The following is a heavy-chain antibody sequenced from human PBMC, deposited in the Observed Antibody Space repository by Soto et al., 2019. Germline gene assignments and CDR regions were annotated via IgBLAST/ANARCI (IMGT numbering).Heavy chain of an antibody. CDR2: IYHSGTT. D-gene: IGHD6-19*01. CDR1: GDSITSTNW. Sequence: QVQLQESGPGLVKPSGTLSLTCGVSGDSITSTNWWSWVRHPPGRGLAWIGEIYHSGTTHYNPSLKSRITILLDESKNQFSLNLSSVTAADTAVYYCARLKGPDNYGLDVWGQGTTVSVFS. CDR3: ARLKGPDNYGLDV. V-gene: IGHV4-4*02. J-gene: IGHJ6*02.